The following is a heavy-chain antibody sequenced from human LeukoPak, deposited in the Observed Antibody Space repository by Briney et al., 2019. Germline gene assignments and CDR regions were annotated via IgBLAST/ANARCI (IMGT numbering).Heavy chain of an antibody. CDR2: ISNDGRDK. CDR3: AKDLKIAAADYYFDY. Sequence: PGGSLRLSCAASGFTFSSYGMHWVRQAPGKGLEWAAVISNDGRDKKSADSVKGRLTISRDNSKNTLYLQMNSLRAEDTAVYYCAKDLKIAAADYYFDYWGQGTLVTVSS. CDR1: GFTFSSYG. V-gene: IGHV3-30*18. D-gene: IGHD6-13*01. J-gene: IGHJ4*02.